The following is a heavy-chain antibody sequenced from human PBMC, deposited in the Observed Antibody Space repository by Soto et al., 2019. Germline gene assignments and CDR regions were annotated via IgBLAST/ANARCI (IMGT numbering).Heavy chain of an antibody. CDR3: ARDRGAAAGLFDY. CDR1: GFTFTDYY. J-gene: IGHJ4*02. Sequence: PEGSLRLSCAASGFTFTDYYMSWIRQAPGRGLEWVSYISSSSSYTNYADSVKGRFTISRDNAKNSLYLQMNSLRAEDTAVYYCARDRGAAAGLFDYWGQGTLVTVSS. D-gene: IGHD6-13*01. V-gene: IGHV3-11*06. CDR2: ISSSSSYT.